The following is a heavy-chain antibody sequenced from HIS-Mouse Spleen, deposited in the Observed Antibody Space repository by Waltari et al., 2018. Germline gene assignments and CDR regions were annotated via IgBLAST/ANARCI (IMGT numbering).Heavy chain of an antibody. J-gene: IGHJ4*02. D-gene: IGHD2-15*01. CDR2: ISWNSGSI. CDR3: AKGAVVAATPDY. V-gene: IGHV3-9*01. Sequence: EVQLVESGGGLVQPGRSLRLSCAASGFTFDDYAMHWVRQAPGKGQGWVSGISWNSGSIGYADSVKGRFAISRDNAKNSLYLQMNSLRAEDTALYYCAKGAVVAATPDYWGQGTLVTVSS. CDR1: GFTFDDYA.